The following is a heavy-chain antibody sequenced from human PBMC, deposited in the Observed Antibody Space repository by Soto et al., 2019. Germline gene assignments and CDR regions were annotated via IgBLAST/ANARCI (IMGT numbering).Heavy chain of an antibody. Sequence: LSLTCTVSGGSISSGGYYWSWIRQHPGKGLEWIGYIYYSGSTYYNPSLKSRVTISVDTSKNQFSLKLSSVTAADTAVYYCARMIDELRYFDWLPKAYYFDYWGQGTLVTVSS. V-gene: IGHV4-31*03. CDR3: ARMIDELRYFDWLPKAYYFDY. J-gene: IGHJ4*02. CDR2: IYYSGST. CDR1: GGSISSGGYY. D-gene: IGHD3-9*01.